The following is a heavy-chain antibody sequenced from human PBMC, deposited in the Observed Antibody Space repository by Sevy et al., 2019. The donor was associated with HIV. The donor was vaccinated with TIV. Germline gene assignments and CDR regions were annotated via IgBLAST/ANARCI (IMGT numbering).Heavy chain of an antibody. CDR1: GFTVSSNY. D-gene: IGHD1-26*01. V-gene: IGHV3-53*01. Sequence: GGSLRLSCAASGFTVSSNYMSWVRQAPGKGLEWVSVIYSGGSTYYADSVKGRFTISRDNSKNTLYLQMNSLRAEDTAVYYCARNSGSYYGAYLDYWGQGTLVTVSS. CDR2: IYSGGST. CDR3: ARNSGSYYGAYLDY. J-gene: IGHJ4*02.